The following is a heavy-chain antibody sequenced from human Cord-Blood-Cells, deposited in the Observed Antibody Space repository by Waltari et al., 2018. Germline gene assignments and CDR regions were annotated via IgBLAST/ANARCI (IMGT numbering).Heavy chain of an antibody. V-gene: IGHV5-51*01. CDR2: IYPGDSDT. J-gene: IGHJ4*02. D-gene: IGHD3-3*01. Sequence: EVPLVQSGAVVKTPGESLKISCKGSGYSFTSYWNCWVSQMPGKGLEWMGIIYPGDSDTRYSPSFQGQVTISADKSISTAYLQWSSLKASDTAMYYCARPHDFWSGYYDYWGQGTLVTVSS. CDR1: GYSFTSYW. CDR3: ARPHDFWSGYYDY.